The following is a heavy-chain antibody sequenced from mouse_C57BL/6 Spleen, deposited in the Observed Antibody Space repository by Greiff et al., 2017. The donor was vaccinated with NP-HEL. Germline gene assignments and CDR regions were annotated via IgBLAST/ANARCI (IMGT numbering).Heavy chain of an antibody. J-gene: IGHJ4*01. CDR3: ARHYGNYGFYAMDY. CDR1: GYSITSGYY. D-gene: IGHD2-1*01. V-gene: IGHV3-6*01. CDR2: ISYDGSN. Sequence: EVKVEESGPGLVKPSQSLSLTCSVTGYSITSGYYWNWIRQFPGNKLEWMGYISYDGSNNYHPSLKNRISITRDTSKNQFFLKLNSVTTEDTATYYCARHYGNYGFYAMDYWGQGTSVTVSS.